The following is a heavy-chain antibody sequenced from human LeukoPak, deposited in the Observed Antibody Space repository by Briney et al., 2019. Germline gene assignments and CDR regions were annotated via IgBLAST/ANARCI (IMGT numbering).Heavy chain of an antibody. CDR3: ARDRGSGTKDYYGMDV. V-gene: IGHV3-30-3*01. D-gene: IGHD1-26*01. J-gene: IGHJ6*02. CDR2: ISYDGSNE. CDR1: GFTFSSYW. Sequence: GGSLRLSCAASGFTFSSYWMSWVRQAPGKGLEWVVVISYDGSNEYYADPVKGRFTISRDNSKNTLYLQMNSLRAEDTAVYYCARDRGSGTKDYYGMDVWGQGTTVTVSS.